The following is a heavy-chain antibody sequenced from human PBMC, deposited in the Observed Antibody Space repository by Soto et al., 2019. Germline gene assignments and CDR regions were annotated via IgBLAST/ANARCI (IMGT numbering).Heavy chain of an antibody. J-gene: IGHJ4*02. CDR3: ARDLPPQDY. V-gene: IGHV1-18*01. CDR2: IRPYNGNT. CDR1: GYTFTSYG. Sequence: QVQLVQSGAEVKKPGASVKVSCKASGYTFTSYGISWVRQAPGQGLEWMGWIRPYNGNTNYAQKLQGRVTMTTDTSTSTAYRGRRSRRSDDTAVYYCARDLPPQDYWGQGTLVTVSS.